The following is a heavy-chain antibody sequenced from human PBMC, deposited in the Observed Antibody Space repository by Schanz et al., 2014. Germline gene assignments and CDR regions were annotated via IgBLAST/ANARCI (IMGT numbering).Heavy chain of an antibody. CDR1: GFTFSSYG. CDR2: MWNDGIKT. V-gene: IGHV3-33*01. Sequence: QVQLVESGGGVVQPGGSLRLSCAASGFTFSSYGMHWVRQAPGKGLEWVAVMWNDGIKTHYADSGKGRFTISRDNSKNTLFLQMSSLRAEDTAVYYCARDGDFDYWGQGTLVTVSS. CDR3: ARDGDFDY. J-gene: IGHJ4*02.